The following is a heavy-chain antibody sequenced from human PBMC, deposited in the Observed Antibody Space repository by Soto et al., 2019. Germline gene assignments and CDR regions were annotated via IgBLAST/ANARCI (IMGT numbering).Heavy chain of an antibody. CDR2: ISAYNGNT. V-gene: IGHV1-18*04. CDR3: ARGPLYYYDSSGAYYYYYGMDV. J-gene: IGHJ6*02. Sequence: ALVKVSCKASGYTFTSYGISWVRQAPGQGLEWMGWISAYNGNTNYAQKLQGRVTMTTDTSTSTAYMELRSLRSDDTAVYYCARGPLYYYDSSGAYYYYYGMDVWGQGTTVTVSS. D-gene: IGHD3-22*01. CDR1: GYTFTSYG.